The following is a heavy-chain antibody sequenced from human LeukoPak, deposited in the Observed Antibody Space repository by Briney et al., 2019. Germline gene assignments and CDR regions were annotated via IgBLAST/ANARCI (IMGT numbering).Heavy chain of an antibody. CDR1: GGSISSSSYY. J-gene: IGHJ4*02. CDR3: ARGVVVRGSYYNY. D-gene: IGHD1-26*01. Sequence: SETLSLTCTVSGGSISSSSYYWGWIRQPPGKGLEWIESIYYSGSTYYNPSLKSRVTISVDTSKNQFSLKLSSVTAADTAVYYCARGVVVRGSYYNYWGQGTLVTVSS. CDR2: IYYSGST. V-gene: IGHV4-39*07.